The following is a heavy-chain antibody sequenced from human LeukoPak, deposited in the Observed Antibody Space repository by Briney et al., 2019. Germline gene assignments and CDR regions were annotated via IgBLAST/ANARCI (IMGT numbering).Heavy chain of an antibody. Sequence: GGSLRLSCAASGFTFSSYAMHWVRQAPGKGLEWVAVISYDGSNKYYADSVKGRFTISRDNAKNSLYLQMNSLRDEDTAVYYCARVGDAFDIWGQGTMVTVSS. V-gene: IGHV3-30-3*01. CDR3: ARVGDAFDI. CDR1: GFTFSSYA. J-gene: IGHJ3*02. CDR2: ISYDGSNK.